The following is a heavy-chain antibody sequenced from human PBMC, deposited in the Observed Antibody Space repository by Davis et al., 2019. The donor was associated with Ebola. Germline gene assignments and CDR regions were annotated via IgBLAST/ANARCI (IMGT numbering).Heavy chain of an antibody. J-gene: IGHJ4*02. D-gene: IGHD3-22*01. CDR3: ARHGYYYDTGGYYLY. CDR1: GYTFTNYW. V-gene: IGHV5-51*01. Sequence: GESLKISCKVSGYTFTNYWIAWVRQMPGKGLEWMGMVYPGDSDTRYSPSFLGHVTISADKSITTAYLQWSSLKASDTAIYYCARHGYYYDTGGYYLYWGQGTLVTVSS. CDR2: VYPGDSDT.